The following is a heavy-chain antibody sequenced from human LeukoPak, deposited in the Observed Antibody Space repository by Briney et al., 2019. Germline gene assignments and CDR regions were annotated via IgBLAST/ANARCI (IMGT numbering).Heavy chain of an antibody. D-gene: IGHD2-15*01. Sequence: PGGSLRVSCAASGFTFSSYGMHWVRQAPGRGLEWVAFIRYDGYNTYYADSVKGRFTISRDNSKNTVYLQMNSLRPEDTAVYYCAKGSSVVAATPAEYFHHWGQGTLVTVSS. CDR1: GFTFSSYG. CDR2: IRYDGYNT. V-gene: IGHV3-30*02. CDR3: AKGSSVVAATPAEYFHH. J-gene: IGHJ1*01.